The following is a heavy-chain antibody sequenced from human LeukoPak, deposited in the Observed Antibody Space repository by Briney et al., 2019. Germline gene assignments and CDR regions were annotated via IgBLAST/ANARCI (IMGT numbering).Heavy chain of an antibody. CDR1: GFTFSSYA. CDR3: AKDVAIAAAGTNYFDY. Sequence: GGSLRLSCAASGFTFSSYAMSWVRQAPGKGLEWVSTFSGSGGSTYYADSVKGRFTISRHNSKNTLYLQMNSLRAEDTAVYYCAKDVAIAAAGTNYFDYWGQGTLVTVSS. D-gene: IGHD6-13*01. J-gene: IGHJ4*02. V-gene: IGHV3-23*01. CDR2: FSGSGGST.